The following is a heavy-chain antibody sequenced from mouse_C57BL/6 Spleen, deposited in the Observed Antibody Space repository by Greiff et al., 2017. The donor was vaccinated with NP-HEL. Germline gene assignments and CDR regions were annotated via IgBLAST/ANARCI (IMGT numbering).Heavy chain of an antibody. CDR3: ASNLQGGFAY. CDR2: IWGVGST. Sequence: VLLVESGPGLVAPSQSLSITCTASGFSLTSSGVHWVRQSPGKGLEWLGVIWGVGSTNYNSALKSRLSISKDNSKSQVSLKMDSLQTDYTAMCYCASNLQGGFAYWGQGTLVTVSA. J-gene: IGHJ3*01. CDR1: GFSLTSSG. V-gene: IGHV2-6*01.